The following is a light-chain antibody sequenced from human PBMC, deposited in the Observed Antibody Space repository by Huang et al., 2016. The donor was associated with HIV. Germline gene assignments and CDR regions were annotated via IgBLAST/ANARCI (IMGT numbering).Light chain of an antibody. V-gene: IGKV2-28*01. CDR2: LGS. CDR3: VQVLQVRPI. J-gene: IGKJ3*01. Sequence: DIVMIQSPLSLPVTLGEPASISCRSSQSLLHSNGYNCLNWYLQKPGQSPQLLIYLGSNRGSGVPDRFSGSASGTDFTVKIRRVEAGDVGVYYCVQVLQVRPIFGPGTKVDIK. CDR1: QSLLHSNGYNC.